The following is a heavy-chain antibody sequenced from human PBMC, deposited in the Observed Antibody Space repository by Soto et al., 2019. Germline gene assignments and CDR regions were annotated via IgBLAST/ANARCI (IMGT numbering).Heavy chain of an antibody. CDR2: ISSSGSTI. J-gene: IGHJ4*02. Sequence: EVQLVESGGGLVQPGGSLRLSCAASGFTFSSYEMNWVRQAPGKGLEWVSYISSSGSTIYYADSVKGRFTISRDNAKNSLYLQMNSLRAEDTAVYYCARGGTIFGVVGIGFDYWGQGTLVTVSS. CDR1: GFTFSSYE. CDR3: ARGGTIFGVVGIGFDY. D-gene: IGHD3-3*01. V-gene: IGHV3-48*03.